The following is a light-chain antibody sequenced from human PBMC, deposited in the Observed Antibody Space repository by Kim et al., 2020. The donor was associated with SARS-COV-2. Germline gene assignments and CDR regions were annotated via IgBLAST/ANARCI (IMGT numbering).Light chain of an antibody. CDR2: SND. CDR1: SSNIGINT. J-gene: IGLJ1*01. Sequence: ELTQPPSASGTPGQRVTISCSGSSSNIGINTVNWYQQVSGTVPKLLIYSNDQRPSEVPDRFSGSKSGTSASLAISGLQSEDEADYYCAAWDDSLRGDVFEPGTKVPVL. V-gene: IGLV1-44*01. CDR3: AAWDDSLRGDV.